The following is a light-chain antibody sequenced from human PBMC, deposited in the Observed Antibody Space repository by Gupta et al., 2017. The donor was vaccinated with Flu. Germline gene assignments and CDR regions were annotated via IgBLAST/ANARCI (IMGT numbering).Light chain of an antibody. V-gene: IGLV2-8*01. Sequence: VTISCTGSSSEVGGYNYVYWDQQHPGKAHNLMIYEVTRRAAGVPGRFSGSKSGNTASLTVSGRKGEEEADYYGWSDGGKNNLVFGGGTRLTVL. CDR3: WSDGGKNNLV. CDR2: EVT. CDR1: SSEVGGYNY. J-gene: IGLJ3*02.